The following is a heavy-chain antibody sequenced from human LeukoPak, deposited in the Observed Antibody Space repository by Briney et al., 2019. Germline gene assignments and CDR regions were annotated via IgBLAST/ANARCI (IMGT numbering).Heavy chain of an antibody. J-gene: IGHJ4*02. Sequence: GGSLRLSCAASGFPFSSYSMTWVRQAPGKGLEWVAVISYDGSNKYYADSVKGRFTISRDNSKNTLYLQMNSLRAEDTAVYYCARDQASSWYPIDYWGQGALVTVSS. CDR2: ISYDGSNK. CDR3: ARDQASSWYPIDY. CDR1: GFPFSSYS. V-gene: IGHV3-30-3*01. D-gene: IGHD6-13*01.